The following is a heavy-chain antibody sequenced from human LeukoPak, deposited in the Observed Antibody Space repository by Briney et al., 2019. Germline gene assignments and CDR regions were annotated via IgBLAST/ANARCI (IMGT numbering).Heavy chain of an antibody. CDR1: GFTFSSYS. CDR3: ARDPSIVVVPATIGWFDP. Sequence: PGGSLRLSCVASGFTFSSYSMNWVRQAPGKGLEWVSSISSSSSYIYYADSVKGRFTISRDNAKNSLYLHMNSLRAEDTAVYYCARDPSIVVVPATIGWFDPWGQGTLVTVSS. CDR2: ISSSSSYI. D-gene: IGHD2-2*02. V-gene: IGHV3-21*01. J-gene: IGHJ5*02.